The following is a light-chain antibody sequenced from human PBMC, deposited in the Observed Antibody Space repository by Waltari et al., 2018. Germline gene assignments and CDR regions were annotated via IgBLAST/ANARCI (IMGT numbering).Light chain of an antibody. CDR3: CSYTRSSTYV. V-gene: IGLV2-14*03. J-gene: IGLJ1*01. CDR1: NTDVGGSNF. CDR2: DT. Sequence: QSALSQPASVSGSPGQSITISCSGTNTDVGGSNFVSCYQQYPDKAPKGIIYDTDRPSGVSHRVSGAKFGNTASLTISGLQAEDEADYYCCSYTRSSTYVFGTGTKVTVL.